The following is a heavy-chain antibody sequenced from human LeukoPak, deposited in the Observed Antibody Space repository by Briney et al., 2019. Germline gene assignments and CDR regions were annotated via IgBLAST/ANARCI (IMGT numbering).Heavy chain of an antibody. J-gene: IGHJ3*02. Sequence: GASVKVSCKASGYTFTGHYIHWVRQAPGQGLEWMGWINSNSGGTNYAQNFQGRVTTTRDTSLSTAYMVISSLRSDDTAVYYCARVSTLGCSSTTCLVFDIWGQGTVVTVSS. CDR3: ARVSTLGCSSTTCLVFDI. V-gene: IGHV1-2*02. CDR2: INSNSGGT. D-gene: IGHD2-2*01. CDR1: GYTFTGHY.